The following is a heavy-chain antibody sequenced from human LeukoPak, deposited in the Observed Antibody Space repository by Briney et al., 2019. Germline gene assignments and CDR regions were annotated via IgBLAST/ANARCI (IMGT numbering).Heavy chain of an antibody. CDR2: ISWNSGSI. Sequence: GGSLRLSCAASGFTFDDYAMHWVRQAPGKGLEWVSGISWNSGSIGYADFVKGRFTISRDNAKNSLYLQMNSLRAEDTALYYCAKDHSLGYYYGMDVWGQGTTVTVSS. CDR1: GFTFDDYA. J-gene: IGHJ6*02. CDR3: AKDHSLGYYYGMDV. V-gene: IGHV3-9*01. D-gene: IGHD2-21*01.